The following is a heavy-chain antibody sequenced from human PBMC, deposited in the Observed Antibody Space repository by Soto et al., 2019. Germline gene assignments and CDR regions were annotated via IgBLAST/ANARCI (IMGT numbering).Heavy chain of an antibody. CDR1: GDTFNDYY. D-gene: IGHD5-12*01. V-gene: IGHV1-2*04. J-gene: IGHJ6*03. CDR3: ARESGGATATLDYYYFYMDV. CDR2: INPNSGGT. Sequence: QVQLVQSGAEVKKPGASVTVSCRSSGDTFNDYYIHWVRQAPGQGLEWMGWINPNSGGTKYAQKFQGWGSMTRDTSIRTVYMQLSRLRSDDTAVYYCARESGGATATLDYYYFYMDVWGTGTTVTVSS.